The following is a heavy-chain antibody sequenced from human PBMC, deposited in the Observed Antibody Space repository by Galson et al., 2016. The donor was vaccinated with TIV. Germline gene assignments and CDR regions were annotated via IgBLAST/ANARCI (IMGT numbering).Heavy chain of an antibody. D-gene: IGHD6-25*01. J-gene: IGHJ3*02. V-gene: IGHV1-69*05. Sequence: SVKVSCKASGGSFTNHAIRWVRQVPGQGLEWMGGTITILGTPNYAQRFQGRVTITTDESTTTAYMELSSLRSEDTAVYYCAIRRTYTWSGDTFDIWGQGTMVTVSS. CDR1: GGSFTNHA. CDR3: AIRRTYTWSGDTFDI. CDR2: TITILGTP.